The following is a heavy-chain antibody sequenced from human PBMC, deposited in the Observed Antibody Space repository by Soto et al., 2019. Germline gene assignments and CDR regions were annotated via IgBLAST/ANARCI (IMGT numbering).Heavy chain of an antibody. V-gene: IGHV3-21*01. CDR1: GFTFSSYS. CDR2: ISSSSSYI. CDR3: ARDTNYYDSGGYYGGGAFDI. D-gene: IGHD3-22*01. J-gene: IGHJ3*02. Sequence: EVQLVESGGGLVKPGGSLRLSCAASGFTFSSYSMNWVRQAPGKGLEWVSSISSSSSYIYYADSVKGRFTISRDNAKNSSDRQTNSLSAEETAVYYCARDTNYYDSGGYYGGGAFDIWGQGTMVTVSS.